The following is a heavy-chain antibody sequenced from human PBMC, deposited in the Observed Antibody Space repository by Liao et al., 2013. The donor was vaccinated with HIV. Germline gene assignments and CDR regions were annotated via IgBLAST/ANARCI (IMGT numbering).Heavy chain of an antibody. V-gene: IGHV4-59*12. D-gene: IGHD6-19*01. CDR2: IYYTGST. CDR3: ARETGQWLQLDYFYYMDV. Sequence: QVQLQESGPRLVKPSETLSLTCTVSGGSISTYYWSWIRQSPGRGLEWIGYIYYTGSTNYNPSLKSRVTMSVDTSKKQFSLNLTSVTAADTAVYYCARETGQWLQLDYFYYMDVWGNGTTVTVSS. J-gene: IGHJ6*03. CDR1: GGSISTYY.